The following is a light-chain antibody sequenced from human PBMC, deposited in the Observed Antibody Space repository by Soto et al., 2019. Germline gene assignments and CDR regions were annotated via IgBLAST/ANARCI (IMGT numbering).Light chain of an antibody. CDR2: RAS. J-gene: IGKJ5*01. V-gene: IGKV3-15*01. CDR3: QQDWKLLIT. Sequence: MRVTLSPATXSVALEKSAPSPWRDSKTISSLLAWYQQKPGQAXRXXXHRASNRAAGLQDRFSGSGSGKEFNLNILRLQSEDFAVYYCQQDWKLLITVGEGTRLDI. CDR1: KTISSL.